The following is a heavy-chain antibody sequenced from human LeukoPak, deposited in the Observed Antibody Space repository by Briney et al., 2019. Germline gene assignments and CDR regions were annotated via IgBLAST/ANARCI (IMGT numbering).Heavy chain of an antibody. Sequence: GGSLRFYGAASGFTFKNFPMSWLGQAPGKGLEWVSSISENGGYTYYADSVKGRFTISRDNSNNTVNLQMNSLRAEDTAVYYCAKYTAKAPRRDLDYWGQGTLVTVSS. J-gene: IGHJ4*02. CDR3: AKYTAKAPRRDLDY. D-gene: IGHD2-2*02. CDR1: GFTFKNFP. V-gene: IGHV3-23*01. CDR2: ISENGGYT.